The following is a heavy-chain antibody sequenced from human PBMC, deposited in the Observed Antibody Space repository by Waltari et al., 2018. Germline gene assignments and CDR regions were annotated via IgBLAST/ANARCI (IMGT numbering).Heavy chain of an antibody. J-gene: IGHJ4*02. CDR2: SHSSGRN. CDR3: ARDRGRGLYLDS. D-gene: IGHD2-15*01. V-gene: IGHV4-4*02. CDR1: GDSMTSNNW. Sequence: QLQLQESGPGLVKPSGTLSLTCTVSGDSMTSNNWWRWGRQPPAKGLAWIGQSHSSGRNNYTPSLESRGTISIDTANKQLSLKLTSTTAADTAVYYCARDRGRGLYLDSWGQGILVTVSP.